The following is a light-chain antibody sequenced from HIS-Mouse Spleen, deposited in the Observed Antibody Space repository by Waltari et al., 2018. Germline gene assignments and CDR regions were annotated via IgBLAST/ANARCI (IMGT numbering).Light chain of an antibody. CDR2: GAS. CDR3: QQYGSSWT. Sequence: DIVLTQSPCTLSFTPGERATLSCRASQSVSSSYLAWYQQKPGQAPRLLIYGASSRATGIPDRFSGSGSGTDFTLTISRLEPEDFAVYYCQQYGSSWTFGQGTKVEIK. J-gene: IGKJ1*01. V-gene: IGKV3-20*01. CDR1: QSVSSSY.